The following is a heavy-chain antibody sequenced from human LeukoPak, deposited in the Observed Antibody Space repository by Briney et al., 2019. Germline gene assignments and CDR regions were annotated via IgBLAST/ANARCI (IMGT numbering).Heavy chain of an antibody. CDR2: IIPIFGIA. V-gene: IGHV1-69*04. J-gene: IGHJ6*02. Sequence: ASVKVSCKASGGTLSSYAISWVRQAPGQGLEWMGRIIPIFGIANYAQKFQGRVTITADKSTSTAYMELSSLRSEDTAVYYCARDQRGMDVWGQGTTVTVSS. CDR1: GGTLSSYA. CDR3: ARDQRGMDV.